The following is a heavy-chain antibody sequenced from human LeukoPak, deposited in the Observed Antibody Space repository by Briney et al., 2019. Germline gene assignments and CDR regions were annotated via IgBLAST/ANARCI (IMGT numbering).Heavy chain of an antibody. J-gene: IGHJ5*02. CDR2: INHSGST. CDR3: ARGHPTDFWSGYYSGNWFDP. Sequence: SETLSLTCAVYGGSFSGYYWSWIRQPPGKGLEWIGEINHSGSTSYNPSLKSRVTISVDTSKNQFSLKLSSVTAADTAVYFCARGHPTDFWSGYYSGNWFDPWGQGTLVTVSS. CDR1: GGSFSGYY. D-gene: IGHD3-3*01. V-gene: IGHV4-34*01.